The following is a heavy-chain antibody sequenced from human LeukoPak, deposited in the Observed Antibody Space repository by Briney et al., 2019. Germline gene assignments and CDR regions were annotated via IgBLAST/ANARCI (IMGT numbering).Heavy chain of an antibody. CDR3: ASGQMSTVTMVGYYYYYMDV. CDR2: IIPIFDTT. V-gene: IGHV1-69*13. Sequence: ASVKVSCKASGGIFSTYAISWVRQAPGQGLEWMGGIIPIFDTTNYAQKFQGRVTITADESTSTAYMELSSLRSEDTAVYYCASGQMSTVTMVGYYYYYMDVWGKGTTVTVSS. CDR1: GGIFSTYA. D-gene: IGHD4-11*01. J-gene: IGHJ6*03.